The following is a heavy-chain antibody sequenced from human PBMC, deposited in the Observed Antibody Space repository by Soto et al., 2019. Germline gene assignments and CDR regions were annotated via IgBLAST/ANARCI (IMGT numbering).Heavy chain of an antibody. V-gene: IGHV3-33*01. J-gene: IGHJ4*02. Sequence: QVQLVESGGGVVQPGRSLRLSCAASGFTFSSYGMHWVRQAPGKGLEWVAVIWYDGSNKYYADSVKGRFTISRDNSKNTLYLQMNSLRAEDTAVYYCAREGTVTPYYFDYWGQGALVTVSS. CDR3: AREGTVTPYYFDY. D-gene: IGHD4-4*01. CDR1: GFTFSSYG. CDR2: IWYDGSNK.